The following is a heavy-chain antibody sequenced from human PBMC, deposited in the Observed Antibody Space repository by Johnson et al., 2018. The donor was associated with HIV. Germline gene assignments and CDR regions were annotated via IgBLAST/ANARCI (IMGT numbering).Heavy chain of an antibody. CDR2: IYSGGKT. CDR3: ARSKGSIWYGSAFDI. D-gene: IGHD6-13*01. V-gene: IGHV3-66*02. CDR1: GFTVSSNY. J-gene: IGHJ3*02. Sequence: VQLVESGGGLVQPGRSLRLSCVASGFTVSSNYMNWVRQAPGKGLEWVSIIYSGGKTYYADSVKGRLTISRDNSKNTLYLQMNSLRGEDTAVYYCARSKGSIWYGSAFDIWGQGTMVTVSS.